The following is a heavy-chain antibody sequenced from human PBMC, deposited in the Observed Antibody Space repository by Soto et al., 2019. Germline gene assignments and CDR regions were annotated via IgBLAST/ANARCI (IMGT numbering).Heavy chain of an antibody. Sequence: SETLSLTCTVSCGSINTFYWSWVRQPAGKGLEWIGRIFSGGSTSFNPSLESRVAMSVDTSKNHFSLNLSSVTAADMAVYYCAREGSYSAYNFAHGIQLWSFDFWGQGALVTVSS. CDR2: IFSGGST. V-gene: IGHV4-4*07. CDR1: CGSINTFY. J-gene: IGHJ4*02. D-gene: IGHD5-12*01. CDR3: AREGSYSAYNFAHGIQLWSFDF.